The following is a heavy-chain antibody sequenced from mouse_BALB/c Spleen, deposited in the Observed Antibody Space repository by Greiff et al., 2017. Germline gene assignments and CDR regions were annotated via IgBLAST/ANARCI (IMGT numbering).Heavy chain of an antibody. V-gene: IGHV14-3*02. CDR1: GFNIKDTY. D-gene: IGHD1-1*01. J-gene: IGHJ2*01. Sequence: VQLKQSGAELVKPGASVKLSCTASGFNIKDTYMHWVKQRPEQGLEWIGRIDPANGNTKYDPKFQGKATITADTSSNTAYLQLSSLTSEDTAVYYCAPIYYYGSSYWGQGTTLTVSS. CDR3: APIYYYGSSY. CDR2: IDPANGNT.